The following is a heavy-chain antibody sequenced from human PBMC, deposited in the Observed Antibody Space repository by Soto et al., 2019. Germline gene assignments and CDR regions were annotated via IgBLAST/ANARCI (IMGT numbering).Heavy chain of an antibody. Sequence: GASVKVSCKASGGPFSNYASNWVRQAPGQGLEWMGGIIPTFTTGIIPIFGTPIYAQNFQGRVTITADESTSTAYMGLSSLRSEDTAVYYCARDQVSGQQLAYWGQGTLVTVSS. V-gene: IGHV1-69*13. D-gene: IGHD6-13*01. CDR1: GGPFSNYA. J-gene: IGHJ4*02. CDR3: ARDQVSGQQLAY. CDR2: IIPTFTTGIIPIFGTP.